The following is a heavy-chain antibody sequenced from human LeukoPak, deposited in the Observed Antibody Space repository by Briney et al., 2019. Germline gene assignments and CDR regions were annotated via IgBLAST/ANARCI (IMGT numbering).Heavy chain of an antibody. J-gene: IGHJ6*03. CDR2: MSGSGYYT. CDR3: AKMEGQRLYDYCMDV. D-gene: IGHD3-3*01. CDR1: GFAFSNFA. V-gene: IGHV3-23*01. Sequence: GGSLRLSCAASGFAFSNFAMSWVRQAPGKGLEWVSAMSGSGYYTYYVESVKGRFTISRDNSKNTLYLHMNSLRADDTAVYYCAKMEGQRLYDYCMDVWGRGTTVTVS.